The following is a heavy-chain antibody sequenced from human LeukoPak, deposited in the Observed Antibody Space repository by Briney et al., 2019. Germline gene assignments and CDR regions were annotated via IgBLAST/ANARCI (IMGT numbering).Heavy chain of an antibody. J-gene: IGHJ6*03. D-gene: IGHD3-3*01. Sequence: GGSLRLSCAASGFTFSSYWMSWVRRAPGKGLEWVSNIKQDGSEKYYVDSVKGRFTISRDNAKNSLYLQMNSLRAEDTAVYYCARAVSRYDFWNYYYMDVWGKGTTVTVSS. CDR3: ARAVSRYDFWNYYYMDV. V-gene: IGHV3-7*01. CDR2: IKQDGSEK. CDR1: GFTFSSYW.